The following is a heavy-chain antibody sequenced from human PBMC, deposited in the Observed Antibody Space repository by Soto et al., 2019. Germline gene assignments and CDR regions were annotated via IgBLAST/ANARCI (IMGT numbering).Heavy chain of an antibody. CDR2: MNPNSGNT. Sequence: ASVNLSCKASGYTFTRFDINRVRQASGQVLEWMGWMNPNSGNTIYAQKFQGRVTMTRNTTINTAYMELSSLRSDDTALYYCVRVVLTSSYQINGFGLCGEGTPVTVSS. D-gene: IGHD3-9*01. CDR1: GYTFTRFD. CDR3: VRVVLTSSYQINGFGL. V-gene: IGHV1-8*01. J-gene: IGHJ5*02.